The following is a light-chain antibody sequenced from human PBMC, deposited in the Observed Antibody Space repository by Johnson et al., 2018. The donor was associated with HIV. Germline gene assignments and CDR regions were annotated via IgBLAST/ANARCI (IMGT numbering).Light chain of an antibody. CDR1: DSDIGNNY. V-gene: IGLV1-51*02. CDR3: GTWDTRRTAYV. CDR2: ENN. J-gene: IGLJ1*01. Sequence: QSVLTQPPSVSAAPGQKVTISCSGSDSDIGNNYVSWYQQLPGTAPKLLIYENNKRPSGIPDRFSGSKSGTSATLAITGLPPGDAADYYCGTWDTRRTAYVFGTGTKVTVL.